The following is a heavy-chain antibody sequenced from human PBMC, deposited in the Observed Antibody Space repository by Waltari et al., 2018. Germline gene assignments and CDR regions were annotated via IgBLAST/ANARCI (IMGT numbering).Heavy chain of an antibody. CDR2: IYHSGST. V-gene: IGHV4-4*02. D-gene: IGHD6-19*01. Sequence: QLQLQESGPGLVKPSETLSLTCAVSGGSISSSNWWSWVRQPPGKGLEWIGEIYHSGSTNYNPSLKSRVTISVDKSKNQFSLKLSSVTAADTAVYYCARGASLLAVAVASGWFDPWGQGTLVTVSS. CDR3: ARGASLLAVAVASGWFDP. CDR1: GGSISSSNW. J-gene: IGHJ5*02.